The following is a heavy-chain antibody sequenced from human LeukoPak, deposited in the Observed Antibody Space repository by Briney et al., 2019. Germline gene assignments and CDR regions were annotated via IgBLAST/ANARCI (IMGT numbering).Heavy chain of an antibody. CDR3: ARDQTQIWFGEGLWYFDY. V-gene: IGHV1-18*01. J-gene: IGHJ4*02. CDR2: ISPYNGNT. Sequence: GASVKVSCKASGYTFTTYGISWVRHAPGQGLEWMVWISPYNGNTKYAQKVQGRINMTTDTSTSTAYMELRRLRCDDTAVYYCARDQTQIWFGEGLWYFDYWGQGTLVTVSS. D-gene: IGHD3-10*01. CDR1: GYTFTTYG.